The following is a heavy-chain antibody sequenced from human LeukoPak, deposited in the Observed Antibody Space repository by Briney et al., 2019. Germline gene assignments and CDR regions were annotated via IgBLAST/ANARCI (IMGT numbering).Heavy chain of an antibody. Sequence: ASVKVSCKASGYTFTSYGISWVQQAPGQGLEWMGWISAYNGNTNYAQKLQGRVTMTTDTSTSTAYMELRSLRSDDTAVYYCAASHMVRGVFDYWGQGTLVTVSS. CDR1: GYTFTSYG. CDR3: AASHMVRGVFDY. CDR2: ISAYNGNT. V-gene: IGHV1-18*04. J-gene: IGHJ4*02. D-gene: IGHD3-10*01.